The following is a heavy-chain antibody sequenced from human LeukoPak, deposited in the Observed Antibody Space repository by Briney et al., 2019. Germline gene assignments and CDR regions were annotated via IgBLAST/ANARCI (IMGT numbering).Heavy chain of an antibody. V-gene: IGHV3-30-3*01. D-gene: IGHD6-6*01. CDR1: GFSFSSYT. CDR3: ARDPYSSSSVFFYYYMNV. CDR2: ISYDGSNK. Sequence: PGGSLRLSCAASGFSFSSYTIHWVRQAPGKGLEWLAVISYDGSNKYYADSVKGRFTISRGNSKNMLYLQMNSLRVEDTAVYYCARDPYSSSSVFFYYYMNVWGKGTTVTVSS. J-gene: IGHJ6*03.